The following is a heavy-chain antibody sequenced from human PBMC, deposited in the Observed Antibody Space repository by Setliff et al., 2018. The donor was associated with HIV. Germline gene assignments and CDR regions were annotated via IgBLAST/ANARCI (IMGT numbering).Heavy chain of an antibody. Sequence: GGSLRLSCTTSGFTFDDYAMSWVRQAPGKGLEWVGFIRTKTYGATTEYAASVKGRFTISRDDSESIAYLQMSSLKTEDTAVYYCTSEGHSFWSYFQHWGQGTLVPSPQ. CDR1: GFTFDDYA. D-gene: IGHD2-8*02. J-gene: IGHJ1*01. CDR2: IRTKTYGATT. CDR3: TSEGHSFWSYFQH. V-gene: IGHV3-49*04.